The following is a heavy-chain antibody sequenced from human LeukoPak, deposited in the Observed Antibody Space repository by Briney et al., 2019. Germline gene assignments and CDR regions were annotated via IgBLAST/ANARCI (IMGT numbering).Heavy chain of an antibody. CDR3: AKEAPGRGSYAFDM. CDR2: ISGDGAGT. Sequence: GGSLRLSCAVSGFTFNNFVMSWLRQAPGKRLEWVSSISGDGAGTYYDDSVKGRFTISRDNSKNTLWLQMNSLRTEDAAVYYCAKEAPGRGSYAFDMWGQGTMVTVSS. CDR1: GFTFNNFV. D-gene: IGHD1-26*01. J-gene: IGHJ3*02. V-gene: IGHV3-23*01.